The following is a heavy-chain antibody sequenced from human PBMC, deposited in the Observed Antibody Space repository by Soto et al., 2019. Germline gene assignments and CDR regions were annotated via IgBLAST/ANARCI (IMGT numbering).Heavy chain of an antibody. D-gene: IGHD6-13*01. Sequence: QVQLQESGPGLVKPSETLSLTCTVSGGSISSYYWSWIRQPPGKGLEWIGYIYYSGSTNYNPSLTSRVTISVDTSKNQFSLKLSSVTAADTAVYYCASDVMAAASRDAFDIWGQGTMVTVSS. V-gene: IGHV4-59*08. CDR3: ASDVMAAASRDAFDI. CDR1: GGSISSYY. J-gene: IGHJ3*02. CDR2: IYYSGST.